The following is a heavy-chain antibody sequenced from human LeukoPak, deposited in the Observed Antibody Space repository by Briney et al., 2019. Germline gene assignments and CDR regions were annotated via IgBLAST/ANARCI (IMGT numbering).Heavy chain of an antibody. D-gene: IGHD6-19*01. V-gene: IGHV4-59*01. J-gene: IGHJ4*02. Sequence: SETLSLTCSVSGGSISSYYWSWIRQPPGKGLEWIGYVFHSGTTYYNPSLKSRVSISVDTSKNHFSLRLSSVTAADTAIYYCAGGLQRLSFDSWGQGTLVTVSS. CDR3: AGGLQRLSFDS. CDR1: GGSISSYY. CDR2: VFHSGTT.